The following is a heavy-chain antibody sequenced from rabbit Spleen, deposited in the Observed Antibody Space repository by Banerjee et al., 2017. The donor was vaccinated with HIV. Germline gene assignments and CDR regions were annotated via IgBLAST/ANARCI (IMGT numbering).Heavy chain of an antibody. Sequence: QSLEESGGGLVQPGGSLTLSCKASGFDFSNYYMTWVRQAPGKGLEWIGLTEPIFGTTYYANWVNGRFTISSDNAQNTVDLQMNSLTAADTATYFCARGIPYGFAGDTYPPYAMDLWGQGTLVTVS. CDR1: GFDFSNYY. D-gene: IGHD6-1*01. J-gene: IGHJ3*01. V-gene: IGHV1S7*01. CDR2: TEPIFGTT. CDR3: ARGIPYGFAGDTYPPYAMDL.